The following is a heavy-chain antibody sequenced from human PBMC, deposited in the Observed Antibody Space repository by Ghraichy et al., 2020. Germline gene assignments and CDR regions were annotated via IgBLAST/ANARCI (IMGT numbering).Heavy chain of an antibody. CDR3: TTGSKGRDLRHPFDI. V-gene: IGHV3-15*01. CDR2: IKNKAEGGTA. CDR1: GFTFKNVW. J-gene: IGHJ3*02. Sequence: GGSLRLSCAASGFTFKNVWMSWVRQAPGKGLEWVGRIKNKAEGGTAEYGAPVEGRFSISGDASENTVFLQMNRLNIEDTAVYYCTTGSKGRDLRHPFDIWGHGTMVTVSS.